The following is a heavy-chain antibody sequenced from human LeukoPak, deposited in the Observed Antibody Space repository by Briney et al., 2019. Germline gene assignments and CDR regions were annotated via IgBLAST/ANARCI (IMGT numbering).Heavy chain of an antibody. Sequence: SQTLSLTCTVSGGSISSGDYYWSWIRQPPGKGLEWIGYIYYSGSTYYNPSLKSRVTISVDTSKNQFSLKLSSVTAADTAVYYCARELISYGTYYYDSSGLNYWGRGTLVTVSS. CDR3: ARELISYGTYYYDSSGLNY. D-gene: IGHD3-22*01. V-gene: IGHV4-30-4*08. J-gene: IGHJ4*02. CDR1: GGSISSGDYY. CDR2: IYYSGST.